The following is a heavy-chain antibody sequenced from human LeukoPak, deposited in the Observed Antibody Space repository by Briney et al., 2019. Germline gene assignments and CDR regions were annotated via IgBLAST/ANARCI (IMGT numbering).Heavy chain of an antibody. CDR3: ARGKQWGAAFDI. J-gene: IGHJ3*02. D-gene: IGHD6-19*01. V-gene: IGHV4-39*07. Sequence: SETLSLTCTVSGGSISSYYWGWIRQPPGKGLEWIGSIYYSGSTYYNPSLKSRVTISVDTSKNQFSLKLSSVTAADTAVYYCARGKQWGAAFDIWGQGTMVTVSS. CDR1: GGSISSYY. CDR2: IYYSGST.